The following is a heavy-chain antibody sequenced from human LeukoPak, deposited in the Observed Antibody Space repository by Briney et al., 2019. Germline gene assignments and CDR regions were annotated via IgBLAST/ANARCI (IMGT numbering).Heavy chain of an antibody. V-gene: IGHV4-4*07. D-gene: IGHD5-12*01. CDR1: GGSISSYY. CDR2: IYTSGST. CDR3: ARERLVATIRGGFDY. Sequence: PSETLSLTCTVSGGSISSYYWSWIRQPAGKGLEWIGRIYTSGSTNYNPSLKSRVTMSVDTSKNQFSLKLNSVTAADTAVYYCARERLVATIRGGFDYWGQGTLVTVSS. J-gene: IGHJ4*02.